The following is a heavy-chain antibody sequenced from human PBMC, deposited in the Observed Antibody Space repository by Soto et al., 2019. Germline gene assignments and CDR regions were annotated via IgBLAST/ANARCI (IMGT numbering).Heavy chain of an antibody. J-gene: IGHJ4*02. Sequence: EVQLVESGGGLVKPGGSLRLSCATSGFTFSDTYLSWVRQAPGKGLEWVGRIKRKADGGTTDYAAPVKDRFTISRDDSKNTLELQMKRLETEDTAVYYCTTGLSNGYYSFVCWGQGTLVTVSS. CDR2: IKRKADGGTT. D-gene: IGHD3-22*01. CDR3: TTGLSNGYYSFVC. V-gene: IGHV3-15*01. CDR1: GFTFSDTY.